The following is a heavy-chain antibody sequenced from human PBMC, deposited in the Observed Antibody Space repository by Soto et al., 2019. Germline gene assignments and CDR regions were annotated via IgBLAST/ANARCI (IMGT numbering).Heavy chain of an antibody. D-gene: IGHD3-9*01. Sequence: GGSLRLSCAASGFTFSSYAMHWVRQAPGKGLEWVAVISYDGSNKYYADSVKGRFTISRDNSKNTLYLQMNSLRAEDTAVYYCARDLSYYDILTGYNAVGGMDVWGQGTTVTVSS. CDR1: GFTFSSYA. V-gene: IGHV3-30-3*01. J-gene: IGHJ6*02. CDR3: ARDLSYYDILTGYNAVGGMDV. CDR2: ISYDGSNK.